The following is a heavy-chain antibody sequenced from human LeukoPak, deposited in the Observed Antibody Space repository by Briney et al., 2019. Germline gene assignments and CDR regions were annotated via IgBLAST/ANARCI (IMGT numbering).Heavy chain of an antibody. CDR2: ISSSGSTI. D-gene: IGHD6-19*01. V-gene: IGHV3-48*01. CDR1: GFTFSSYW. J-gene: IGHJ4*02. Sequence: GGSLRLSCAASGFTFSSYWMSWVRQAPGKGLEWVSYISSSGSTIYYADSVKGRFTISRDNSKNTLYLQMNSLRPEDTAVYYCVKEAVPRICDWYDYWGQGTLVTVSP. CDR3: VKEAVPRICDWYDY.